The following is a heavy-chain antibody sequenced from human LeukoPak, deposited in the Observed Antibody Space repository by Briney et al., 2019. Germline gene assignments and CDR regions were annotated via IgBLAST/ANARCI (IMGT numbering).Heavy chain of an antibody. V-gene: IGHV4-4*07. D-gene: IGHD2-2*01. J-gene: IGHJ5*02. CDR3: ARELLGYCSSTSCYWFDP. CDR1: GGSISSYY. CDR2: IYTSGST. Sequence: SETLSLTCTVSGGSISSYYWSWIRQPAGKGLEGIGRIYTSGSTNYNPSLKSRVTMSVDTSKNQFSLKLSSVTAADTAVYYCARELLGYCSSTSCYWFDPWGQGTLVTVSS.